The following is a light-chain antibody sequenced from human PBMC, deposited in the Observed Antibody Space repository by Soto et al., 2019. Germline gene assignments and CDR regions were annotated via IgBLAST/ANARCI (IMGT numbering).Light chain of an antibody. Sequence: QSVLTQPPSASGSPGQSVTISCAGSTSDVGGCNYVSWYQQHPGKAPKLMIYEVSKRPSGVPDRLSGSKSGNKASLTVSGLQPEDEADYYCSSYGGSNTVVFGGGTKVTVL. CDR1: TSDVGGCNY. J-gene: IGLJ2*01. CDR2: EVS. V-gene: IGLV2-8*01. CDR3: SSYGGSNTVV.